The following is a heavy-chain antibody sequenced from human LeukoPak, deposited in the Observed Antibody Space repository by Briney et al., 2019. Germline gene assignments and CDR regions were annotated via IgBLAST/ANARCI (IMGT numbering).Heavy chain of an antibody. V-gene: IGHV1-69*13. Sequence: ASVKVSCKASGYTFTGYYMHWVRQAPGQGLEWMGGIIPIFGTANYAQKFQGRVTITADESTSTAYMELSSLRSEDTAVYYCASRGSYGKSAFDIWGQGTMVTVSS. CDR2: IIPIFGTA. D-gene: IGHD1-26*01. CDR3: ASRGSYGKSAFDI. CDR1: GYTFTGYY. J-gene: IGHJ3*02.